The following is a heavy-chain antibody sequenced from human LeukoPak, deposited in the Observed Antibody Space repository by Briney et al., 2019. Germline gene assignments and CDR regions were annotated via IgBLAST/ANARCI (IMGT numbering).Heavy chain of an antibody. CDR1: GFTFDDYA. CDR3: AKSTIFGVVTPNFYYYGMDV. Sequence: QPGGSLRLSCAASGFTFDDYAMHWVRQAPGKGLEWVSGISWNSGSIGYADSVKGRFTISRDNAKNSLYLQMNSLRAEDTALYYCAKSTIFGVVTPNFYYYGMDVWGQGTTVTVSS. D-gene: IGHD3-3*01. J-gene: IGHJ6*02. CDR2: ISWNSGSI. V-gene: IGHV3-9*01.